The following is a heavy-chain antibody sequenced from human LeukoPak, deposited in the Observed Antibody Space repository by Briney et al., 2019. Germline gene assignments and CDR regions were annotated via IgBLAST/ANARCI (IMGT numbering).Heavy chain of an antibody. Sequence: SETLSLTCAVYGGSFSGYYWGWIRQPPGKGLEWIGEINHSGSTNYNPSPKSRVTISVDTSKNQFSLKLSSVTAADTAVYYCARGLTIFGVARRGWFDPWGQGTLVTVSS. CDR3: ARGLTIFGVARRGWFDP. J-gene: IGHJ5*02. CDR1: GGSFSGYY. CDR2: INHSGST. D-gene: IGHD3-3*01. V-gene: IGHV4-34*01.